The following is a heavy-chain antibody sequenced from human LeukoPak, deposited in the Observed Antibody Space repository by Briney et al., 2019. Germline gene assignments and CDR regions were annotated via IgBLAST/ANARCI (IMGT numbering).Heavy chain of an antibody. J-gene: IGHJ4*02. V-gene: IGHV5-10-1*01. CDR3: ARGFYGSGSPFDY. CDR2: IDPSDSYT. Sequence: GESLGISCKGSGYSFTSYWISWVRQVPGKGLEWMGRIDPSDSYTNYSPSFQGHVTISADKSISTAYLQWSSLKASDTAMYYCARGFYGSGSPFDYWGQGTLVTVSS. D-gene: IGHD3-10*01. CDR1: GYSFTSYW.